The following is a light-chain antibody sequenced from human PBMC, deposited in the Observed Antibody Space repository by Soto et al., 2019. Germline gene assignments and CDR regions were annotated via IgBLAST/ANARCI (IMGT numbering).Light chain of an antibody. CDR1: QGISTY. J-gene: IGKJ5*01. CDR2: DAS. CDR3: QQRGET. Sequence: MLTDSPATLSLSHWGMATLSCTASQGISTYIAWYQQKPGHPPRLLMFDASRRATGIPPRFSGGGFGTQFTLTINNLEPDEFAVYYCQQRGETFGPRTHWRL. V-gene: IGKV3-11*01.